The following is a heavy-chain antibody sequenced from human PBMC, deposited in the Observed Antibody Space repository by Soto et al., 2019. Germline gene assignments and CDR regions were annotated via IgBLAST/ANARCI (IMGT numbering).Heavy chain of an antibody. J-gene: IGHJ4*02. V-gene: IGHV1-46*01. CDR3: ARDGAYCGGDCYSDY. D-gene: IGHD2-21*02. Sequence: ASVKVSCKSSGYTFTSYYMHWVRQAPGQGLEWMGIINPSGGSTSYAQKFQGRVTMTRDTSTSTVYMELSSLRSEDTAVYYCARDGAYCGGDCYSDYWGQGTLVTVSS. CDR2: INPSGGST. CDR1: GYTFTSYY.